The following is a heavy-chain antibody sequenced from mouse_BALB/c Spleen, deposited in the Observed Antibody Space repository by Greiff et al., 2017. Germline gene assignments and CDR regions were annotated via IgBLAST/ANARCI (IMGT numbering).Heavy chain of an antibody. CDR3: TRDDLYDGLY. V-gene: IGHV5-6-4*01. D-gene: IGHD2-3*01. CDR2: ISSGGSYT. Sequence: EVHLVESGGGLVKPGGSLKLSCAASGFTFSSYTMSWVRQTPEKRLEWVATISSGGSYTYYPDSVKGRFTISRDNAKNTLYLQMSSLKSEDTAMYYCTRDDLYDGLYWGQGTSVTVSS. J-gene: IGHJ4*01. CDR1: GFTFSSYT.